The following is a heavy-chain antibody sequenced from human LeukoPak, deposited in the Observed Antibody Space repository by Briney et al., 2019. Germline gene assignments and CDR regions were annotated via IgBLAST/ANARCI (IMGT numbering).Heavy chain of an antibody. Sequence: SETLSLTCTVSGGSISSSGYYWGWIRQPPGKGLEWIGSIYYSGSTYYNPSLKSRVTIFVDTSKNQFSLELRSVTAADTAVYYCSLGVAEDVLDIWGQGTMVTVSS. CDR1: GGSISSSGYY. V-gene: IGHV4-39*01. CDR2: IYYSGST. J-gene: IGHJ3*02. CDR3: SLGVAEDVLDI.